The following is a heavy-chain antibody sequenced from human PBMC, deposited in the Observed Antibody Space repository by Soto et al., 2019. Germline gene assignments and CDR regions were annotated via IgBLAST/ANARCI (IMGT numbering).Heavy chain of an antibody. Sequence: QLQLQESGPGLVKPSETLSLTCTVSGGSISSSSYYWGWIRQPPGKGLEWIGSIYYSGSTYYNPSLKSRVTIYVDTSKNQFSLKLSSVTAADTAVYYCARSDIVVVPAAAINWFDPWGQGTLVTVSS. CDR2: IYYSGST. V-gene: IGHV4-39*01. CDR3: ARSDIVVVPAAAINWFDP. D-gene: IGHD2-2*01. CDR1: GGSISSSSYY. J-gene: IGHJ5*02.